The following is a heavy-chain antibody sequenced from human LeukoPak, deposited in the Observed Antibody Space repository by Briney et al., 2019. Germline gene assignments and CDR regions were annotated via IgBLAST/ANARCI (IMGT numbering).Heavy chain of an antibody. CDR2: IRSKAYGGTT. J-gene: IGHJ4*02. CDR1: GFTFGDYA. Sequence: GGSLRLSCTASGFTFGDYAMSWVRQAPGKGLEWVGFIRSKAYGGTTEYAASVKGRFTISRDDSKSIAYLQMNSLKTEDTAVYYCTRDTTLPHYYDSSGYFHWGQGTLVTVPS. D-gene: IGHD3-22*01. V-gene: IGHV3-49*04. CDR3: TRDTTLPHYYDSSGYFH.